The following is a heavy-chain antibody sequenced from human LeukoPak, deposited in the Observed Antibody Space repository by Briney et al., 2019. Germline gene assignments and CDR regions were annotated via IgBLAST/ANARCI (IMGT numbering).Heavy chain of an antibody. J-gene: IGHJ3*02. Sequence: PGGSLRLSCAASGFTLSNSAMSWVRQAPGKGLEWVSGFSGPGKTYYADSVKGRFTIPRDTSKSTLYLQINSLRAEDTAVYYCAKAWWSTSSGGDSFGIWGQGTMVTVSS. D-gene: IGHD6-6*01. CDR1: GFTLSNSA. CDR2: FSGPGKT. CDR3: AKAWWSTSSGGDSFGI. V-gene: IGHV3-23*01.